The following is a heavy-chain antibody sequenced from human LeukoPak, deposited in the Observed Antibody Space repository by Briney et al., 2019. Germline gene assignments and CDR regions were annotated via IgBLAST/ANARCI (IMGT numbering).Heavy chain of an antibody. Sequence: SETLSLTCTVSGGSISSGSYYWSWIRQPAGKGLEWIGRIYTSGSTNYNPSLKSRVTISVDTSKNQFSLKLSSVTAADTAVYYCARECSYYYGSGSYHVGYYYYYMDVWGKGTTVTISS. V-gene: IGHV4-61*02. CDR1: GGSISSGSYY. D-gene: IGHD3-10*01. CDR3: ARECSYYYGSGSYHVGYYYYYMDV. J-gene: IGHJ6*03. CDR2: IYTSGST.